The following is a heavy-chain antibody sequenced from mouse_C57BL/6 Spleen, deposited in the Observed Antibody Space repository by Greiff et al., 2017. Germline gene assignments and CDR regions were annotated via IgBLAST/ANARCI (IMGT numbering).Heavy chain of an antibody. CDR1: GYAFSSSW. V-gene: IGHV1-82*01. CDR2: IYPGDGDT. D-gene: IGHD1-1*01. CDR3: ARTVGDD. J-gene: IGHJ2*01. Sequence: QVQLQQSGPELVKPGASVKISCKASGYAFSSSWMNWVKQRPGQGLEWIGRIYPGDGDTNYNGKFKGKATLTADKSSSTAYMQLRSLTSADSAVYLGARTVGDDWGKGTTLTVSS.